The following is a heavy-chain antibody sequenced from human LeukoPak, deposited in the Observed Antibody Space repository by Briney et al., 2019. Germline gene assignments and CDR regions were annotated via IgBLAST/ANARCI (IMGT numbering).Heavy chain of an antibody. CDR1: GFTFSSYA. J-gene: IGHJ6*02. CDR3: ARGPIYCSSTSCYQSHLPPYYYGMDV. CDR2: ISYDGSNK. D-gene: IGHD2-2*01. V-gene: IGHV3-30*04. Sequence: PGGSLRLSCAASGFTFSSYAMHWVRQAPGKGLEWVAVISYDGSNKYYADSVKGRFTISRDNSKNTLYLQMNSLRAEDTAVYYCARGPIYCSSTSCYQSHLPPYYYGMDVWGQGTTVTVSS.